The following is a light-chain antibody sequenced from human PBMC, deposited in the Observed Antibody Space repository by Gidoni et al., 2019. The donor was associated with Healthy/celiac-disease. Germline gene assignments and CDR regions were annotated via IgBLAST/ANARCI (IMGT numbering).Light chain of an antibody. V-gene: IGKV3-20*01. CDR2: GAS. CDR3: QQYGSSPHT. CDR1: QSVRSSY. J-gene: IGKJ2*01. Sequence: ETVSTHSPGTLSLSPGQRATLSCRASQSVRSSYLAWYQQKPGQAPRRLIYGASNRATGIPNRFSGSGSGTDFTLNISRLEAEDFAVYYCQQYGSSPHTFGQGTKLEIK.